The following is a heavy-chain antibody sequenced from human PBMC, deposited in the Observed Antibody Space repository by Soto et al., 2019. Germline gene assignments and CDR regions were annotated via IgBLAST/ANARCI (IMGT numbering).Heavy chain of an antibody. CDR3: ARDRSHLDSSGGSCYTQGKLDAFDI. CDR1: GFTFSSYS. CDR2: ISSSSSTI. D-gene: IGHD2-15*01. Sequence: VQLVESGGGLVQPGGSLRLSCAASGFTFSSYSMTWVRQAPGKGLEWVSYISSSSSTIYYADSVKGRFTISRDNANNSRNLQMTRLRAEDTAVYYWARDRSHLDSSGGSCYTQGKLDAFDIWGQGTMVTVSS. V-gene: IGHV3-48*01. J-gene: IGHJ3*02.